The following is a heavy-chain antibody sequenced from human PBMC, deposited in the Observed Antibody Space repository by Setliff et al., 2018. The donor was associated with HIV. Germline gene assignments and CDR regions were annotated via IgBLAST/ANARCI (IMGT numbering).Heavy chain of an antibody. J-gene: IGHJ4*02. Sequence: LRLSCAASGFTFSDYYMSWIRQAPGKGLEWVSYISSSSSYTNYADSVKGRFTISRDNAKNSLYLQMNSLRAEDTAVYYCARSYYGSGSYDYWGQGTLVTVSS. CDR2: ISSSSSYT. CDR3: ARSYYGSGSYDY. D-gene: IGHD3-10*01. V-gene: IGHV3-11*03. CDR1: GFTFSDYY.